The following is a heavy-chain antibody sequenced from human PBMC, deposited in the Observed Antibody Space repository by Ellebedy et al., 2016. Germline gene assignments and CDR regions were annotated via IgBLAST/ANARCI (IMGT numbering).Heavy chain of an antibody. CDR2: VFHTGAT. Sequence: SETLSLTCNVFGGSVSSEYWNWIRRPPGKGLEWIGFVFHTGATLFNPSLKSRVTMSVDTSKSQFSLRLTSVTAADTAVYYCAKWNGGWYAFEVWGQGTMVTVSS. V-gene: IGHV4-59*02. D-gene: IGHD6-19*01. CDR1: GGSVSSEY. CDR3: AKWNGGWYAFEV. J-gene: IGHJ3*01.